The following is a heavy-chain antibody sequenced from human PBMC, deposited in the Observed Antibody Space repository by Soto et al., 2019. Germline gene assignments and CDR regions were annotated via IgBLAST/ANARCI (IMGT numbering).Heavy chain of an antibody. CDR2: INWNGGST. CDR3: ATTEGYCGSGSRNDAFDI. Sequence: GGSLRLSCAASGFTFDDYGMSWVRQAPGKGLEWVSGINWNGGSTGYADSVKGRFSISRDNAKNSLYLQMNSLRAEDTALYYCATTEGYCGSGSRNDAFDIWGQGTMVTVSS. D-gene: IGHD3-10*01. CDR1: GFTFDDYG. J-gene: IGHJ3*02. V-gene: IGHV3-20*04.